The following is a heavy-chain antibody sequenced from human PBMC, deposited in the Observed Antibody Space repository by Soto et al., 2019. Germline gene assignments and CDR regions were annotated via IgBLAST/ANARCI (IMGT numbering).Heavy chain of an antibody. J-gene: IGHJ6*02. D-gene: IGHD3-10*01. CDR2: IYYSGST. Sequence: PSETLSLTCTVSGGSISSYYWSWIRQPPGKGLEWIGYIYYSGSTNYNPSLKSRVTISVDTSKNQFSLKLSSVTAADTAVYYCARPGVTMVRGAIYGMDVWGQGTTVTVSS. CDR1: GGSISSYY. CDR3: ARPGVTMVRGAIYGMDV. V-gene: IGHV4-59*08.